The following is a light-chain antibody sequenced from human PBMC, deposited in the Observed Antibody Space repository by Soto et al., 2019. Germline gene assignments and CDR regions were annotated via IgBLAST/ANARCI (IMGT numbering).Light chain of an antibody. CDR2: RDS. J-gene: IGLJ2*01. CDR3: QVWDSSSEGVV. Sequence: SYELTQPLSMSVALGQTARITCGGNNIGSKNVHWYQQKPGQAPVLVMYRDSNRPSGIPERFSGSNSGNTATLSISRTQAGDEAEYYCQVWDSSSEGVVFGGGTKLTVL. V-gene: IGLV3-9*01. CDR1: NIGSKN.